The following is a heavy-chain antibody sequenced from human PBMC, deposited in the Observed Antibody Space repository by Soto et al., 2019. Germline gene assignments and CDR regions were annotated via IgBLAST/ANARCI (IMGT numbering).Heavy chain of an antibody. Sequence: GGSLRLSCAASGFTFSNHGMHWVRQAPGKGLEWVAVIWYDGSNKYYADSVKGRFTISRDDSKNTLSLQMNSLRAEDTAIYYCARDRTSTYFDYWGQGTQVTVSS. J-gene: IGHJ4*02. V-gene: IGHV3-33*01. CDR1: GFTFSNHG. D-gene: IGHD2-2*01. CDR3: ARDRTSTYFDY. CDR2: IWYDGSNK.